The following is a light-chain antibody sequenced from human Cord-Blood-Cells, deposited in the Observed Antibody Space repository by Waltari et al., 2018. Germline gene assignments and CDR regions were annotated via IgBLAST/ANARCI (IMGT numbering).Light chain of an antibody. CDR1: PSISSY. CDR2: ASS. V-gene: IGKV1-39*01. J-gene: IGKJ2*03. CDR3: QQSYSTPYS. Sequence: IQISQSPSYLSASVGDRVTITCRASPSISSYLNWYQQKPGKAPKLLICASSSLQSGVPSRFSGSGSGTDFTLTISSLQPEDFATYYCQQSYSTPYSFGQGTKLEIK.